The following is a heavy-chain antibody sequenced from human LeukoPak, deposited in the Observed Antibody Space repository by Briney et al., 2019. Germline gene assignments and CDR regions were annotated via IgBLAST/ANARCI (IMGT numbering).Heavy chain of an antibody. CDR3: ARDRDYAAFDY. V-gene: IGHV3-66*03. D-gene: IGHD2-2*01. CDR2: IYCGST. CDR1: GFSFYDAW. Sequence: GGSLRLSCATSGFSFYDAWLSWVRQAPGKGLEWVSVIYCGSTYYADSVKDRFTISRDNSKNTLYLQMNSLRAEDTAVYYCARDRDYAAFDYWGQGTLVTVSS. J-gene: IGHJ4*02.